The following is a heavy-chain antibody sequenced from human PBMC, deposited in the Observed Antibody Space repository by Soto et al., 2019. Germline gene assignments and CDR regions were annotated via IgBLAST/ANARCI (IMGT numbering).Heavy chain of an antibody. D-gene: IGHD1-20*01. J-gene: IGHJ5*02. Sequence: QVQLVQSGAEVKKPGASVKVSCKASGYTFTSYDINWVRQATGQGLEWMGWMNPNSGNTGYAQKFQGRVTMTRNTSISTPYMELSSLRSEDTAVYYCARVITGTLTHDTYNWFDPWGQGTLVTVSS. CDR3: ARVITGTLTHDTYNWFDP. CDR2: MNPNSGNT. CDR1: GYTFTSYD. V-gene: IGHV1-8*01.